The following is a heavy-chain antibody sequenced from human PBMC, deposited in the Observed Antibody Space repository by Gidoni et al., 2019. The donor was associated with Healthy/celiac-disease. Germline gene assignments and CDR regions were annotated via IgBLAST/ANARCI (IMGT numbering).Heavy chain of an antibody. D-gene: IGHD6-13*01. CDR1: GFTFSSYG. CDR2: ISYDGSNK. J-gene: IGHJ3*02. Sequence: QVQLVESGGGVVQPGRSLRLSCEASGFTFSSYGMHWVRQAPGKGLEWVAVISYDGSNKYYADSVKGRFTISRDNSKNTLYLQMNSLRAEDTAVYYCAKVERDQQLVLGSAFDIWGQGTMVTVSS. CDR3: AKVERDQQLVLGSAFDI. V-gene: IGHV3-30*18.